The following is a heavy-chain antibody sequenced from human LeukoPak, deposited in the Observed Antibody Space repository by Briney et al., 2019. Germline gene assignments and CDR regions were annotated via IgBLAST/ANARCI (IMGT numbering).Heavy chain of an antibody. CDR3: ARPIVGSGWYYFDY. CDR2: TYYSGGT. CDR1: GGSISSSSYY. Sequence: SETLSLTCTVSGGSISSSSYYWGWIRQPPGKGLEWIGSTYYSGGTYYNPSLKSRVTISVDTSKNQFSLKLSSVTAADTAVYYCARPIVGSGWYYFDYWGQGTLVTVSS. J-gene: IGHJ4*02. D-gene: IGHD6-19*01. V-gene: IGHV4-39*01.